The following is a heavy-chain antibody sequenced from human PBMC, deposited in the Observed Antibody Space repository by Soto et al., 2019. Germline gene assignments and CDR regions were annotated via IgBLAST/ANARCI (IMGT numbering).Heavy chain of an antibody. D-gene: IGHD6-13*01. J-gene: IGHJ4*02. CDR3: ARLSYSTSWYIAY. V-gene: IGHV4-39*01. CDR2: IYYSGST. CDR1: GGSISSSSYY. Sequence: QLQLQESGPGLVKPSETLSLTCTVSGGSISSSSYYWGWIRQPPGKGLEWIGSIYYSGSTYYNPSLKSRVAMSVDTSNNQFSLKLSSVTAADTAVYYCARLSYSTSWYIAYWGQGTLVTVSS.